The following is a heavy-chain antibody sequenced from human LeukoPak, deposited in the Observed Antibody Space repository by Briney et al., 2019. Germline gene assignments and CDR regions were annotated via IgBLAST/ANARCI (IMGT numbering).Heavy chain of an antibody. V-gene: IGHV4-34*01. Sequence: PSETLSLTCAVYGGSFSGYYWSWIRQPPGKGLEWIGEINHSGSTSYNPSLKSRVTISVDTSKNQFSLKLSSVTAADTAVYYCARGDPMFRGVIHYWGQGTLVTVSS. CDR3: ARGDPMFRGVIHY. CDR2: INHSGST. D-gene: IGHD3-10*01. CDR1: GGSFSGYY. J-gene: IGHJ4*02.